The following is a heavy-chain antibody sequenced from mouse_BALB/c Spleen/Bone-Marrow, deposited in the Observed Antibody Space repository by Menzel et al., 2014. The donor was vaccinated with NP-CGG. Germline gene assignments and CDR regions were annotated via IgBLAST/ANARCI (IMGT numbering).Heavy chain of an antibody. CDR1: GYTFTSYW. Sequence: QVHVKQSGAELVKPGASVELSCKASGYTFTSYWMHWVKQRPGQGLEWIGEINPSNGRTNYNEKFKSKATLTVDKSSSTAYMQLSSLTSEDSAVYYCARWGFDYWGQGTTLTVSS. J-gene: IGHJ2*01. CDR3: ARWGFDY. V-gene: IGHV1S81*02. CDR2: INPSNGRT.